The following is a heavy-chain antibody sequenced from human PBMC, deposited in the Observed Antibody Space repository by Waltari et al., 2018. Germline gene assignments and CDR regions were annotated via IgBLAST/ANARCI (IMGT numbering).Heavy chain of an antibody. J-gene: IGHJ3*02. V-gene: IGHV3-23*01. CDR2: VSGSGTNT. D-gene: IGHD3-10*01. Sequence: EVQVLESGGGLVQPGGSLRPSCAAPGFPFSSYPMTGFRQATGKGLEWVASVSGSGTNTNYADSVKGRFTLSRDNSKNTLHLQMNSLRAEDTAVYYCAKAVEIWFYAFDIWGQGTMVTVSS. CDR1: GFPFSSYP. CDR3: AKAVEIWFYAFDI.